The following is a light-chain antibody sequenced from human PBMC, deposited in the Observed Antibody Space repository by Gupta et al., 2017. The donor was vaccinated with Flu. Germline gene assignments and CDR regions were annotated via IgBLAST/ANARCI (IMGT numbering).Light chain of an antibody. CDR1: SGDVGAYNY. CDR3: CSYTGSYTLL. V-gene: IGLV2-11*01. Sequence: QSALPQPRSVSGSPGQSVTISCTGPSGDVGAYNYVSWYQQHPGKAPKLMIYDVTQRPSGVPDRFSGSKSGNTASLTISGLLAEDESEYYCCSYTGSYTLLFGGGTKLTVL. CDR2: DVT. J-gene: IGLJ3*02.